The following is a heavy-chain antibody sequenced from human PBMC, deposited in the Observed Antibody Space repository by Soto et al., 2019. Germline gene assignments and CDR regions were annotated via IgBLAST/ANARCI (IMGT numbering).Heavy chain of an antibody. CDR1: GYTFTSYG. CDR3: ARADIVVVPAASMCRWFDP. J-gene: IGHJ5*02. CDR2: ISAYNGNT. V-gene: IGHV1-18*01. D-gene: IGHD2-2*01. Sequence: ASVKVSCKASGYTFTSYGISWVRQDPGQGLEWMGWISAYNGNTNYAQKLQGRVTMTTDTSTSTAYMELRSLRSDDTAVYYCARADIVVVPAASMCRWFDPWGQGTLVTVSS.